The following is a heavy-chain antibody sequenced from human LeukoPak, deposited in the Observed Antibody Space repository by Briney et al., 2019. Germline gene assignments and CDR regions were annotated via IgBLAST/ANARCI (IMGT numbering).Heavy chain of an antibody. Sequence: SETLSLTCTVSGDSISSGSYYWSWIRQPAGAGLEWIGRIYTSGSTNYNPSLKSRVTISVDTSKNQFSLELSSVTATDTAVYFCATNRAGTYDRPFDIWGQGTMVTVSS. J-gene: IGHJ3*02. V-gene: IGHV4-61*02. CDR2: IYTSGST. D-gene: IGHD1-26*01. CDR3: ATNRAGTYDRPFDI. CDR1: GDSISSGSYY.